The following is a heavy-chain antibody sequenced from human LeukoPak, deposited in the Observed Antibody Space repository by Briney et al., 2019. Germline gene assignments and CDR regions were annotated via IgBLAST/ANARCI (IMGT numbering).Heavy chain of an antibody. V-gene: IGHV1-18*01. CDR2: ISAYNGNT. D-gene: IGHD4-17*01. Sequence: GASVKVSCKASGYTFTTYGISWVRQAPGQGLEWMGWISAYNGNTNYAQKLQGRVTMTTDTSTSTAYMELRSLRSDDTAVYYCARGVYGDYVGYYFDYWGQGTLVTVSS. CDR3: ARGVYGDYVGYYFDY. J-gene: IGHJ4*02. CDR1: GYTFTTYG.